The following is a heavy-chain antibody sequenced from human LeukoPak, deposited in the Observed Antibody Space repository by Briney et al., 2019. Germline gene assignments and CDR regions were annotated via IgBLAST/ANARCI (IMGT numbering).Heavy chain of an antibody. CDR1: GFTFSNYE. V-gene: IGHV3-48*03. D-gene: IGHD2-15*01. CDR2: ISSSGSTT. CDR3: ARGYCSGGSCYFDY. J-gene: IGHJ4*02. Sequence: GGSLRLSCAASGFTFSNYEMNWVRQAPGKGLEWVSYISSSGSTTYYADSVKGRFTISRDNAKNSLYLQMNSLRAEDTAVYYCARGYCSGGSCYFDYWGQGTLVTVSS.